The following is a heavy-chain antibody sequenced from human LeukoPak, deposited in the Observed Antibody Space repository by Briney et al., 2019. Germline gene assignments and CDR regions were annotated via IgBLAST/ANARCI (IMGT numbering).Heavy chain of an antibody. CDR1: GYTLTELS. CDR3: ATRLMTMIADWYFDL. Sequence: GASVKVSCKVSGYTLTELSMHWVRQAPGKGLEWMGGFDPEDGETIYAQRFQGRVTMTEDTSTDTAYMELSSLRSEDTAVYYCATRLMTMIADWYFDLWGRGTLVTVSS. D-gene: IGHD3-22*01. V-gene: IGHV1-24*01. CDR2: FDPEDGET. J-gene: IGHJ2*01.